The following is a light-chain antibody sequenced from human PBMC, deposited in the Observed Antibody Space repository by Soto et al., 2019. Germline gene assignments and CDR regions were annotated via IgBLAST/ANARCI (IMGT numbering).Light chain of an antibody. CDR3: QQYFSTPLT. CDR2: WAS. Sequence: DIVMTQSPDSLAVSLGERATINCKSSQSVLYSSNNKNYLAWYQQKPRQPPKLLIYWASTRESGVPDRFSGSGSGTGFTLTISSLQAEDVAVYYCQQYFSTPLTFGGGTKVEIK. J-gene: IGKJ4*01. V-gene: IGKV4-1*01. CDR1: QSVLYSSNNKNY.